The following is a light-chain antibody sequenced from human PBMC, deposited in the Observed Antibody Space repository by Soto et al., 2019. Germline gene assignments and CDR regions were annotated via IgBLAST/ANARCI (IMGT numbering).Light chain of an antibody. CDR2: DAS. Sequence: ENVLTQSPGTLSLSPGEIATLSCRASQSVSSYLAWYQQKPGQAPRLLIYDASNRATGIPARFSGSGSGTDFTLTISSLEPEDFAVYHCQQRSNWPPITFGQATRLEIK. CDR1: QSVSSY. CDR3: QQRSNWPPIT. V-gene: IGKV3-11*01. J-gene: IGKJ5*01.